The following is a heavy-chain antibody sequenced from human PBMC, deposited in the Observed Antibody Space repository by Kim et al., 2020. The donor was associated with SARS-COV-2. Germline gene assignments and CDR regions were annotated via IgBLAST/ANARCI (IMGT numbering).Heavy chain of an antibody. Sequence: GGSLRLSCAASGFTFSSYGMHWVRQAPGKGLEWVAVISYDGSNKYYADSVKGRFTISRDNSKNTLYLQMNSLRAEDTAVYYCANARRTTYYYDSSGYFRAFDIWGQGTMVTVSS. CDR1: GFTFSSYG. V-gene: IGHV3-30*18. CDR2: ISYDGSNK. CDR3: ANARRTTYYYDSSGYFRAFDI. J-gene: IGHJ3*02. D-gene: IGHD3-22*01.